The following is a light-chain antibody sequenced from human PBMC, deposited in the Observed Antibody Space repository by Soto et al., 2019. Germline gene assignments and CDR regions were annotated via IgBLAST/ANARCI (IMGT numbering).Light chain of an antibody. CDR2: DVT. Sequence: QSVLTQPASVSGSPGQSITISCTGTSRDIGGYDYVSWYRQHPGKAPELIIYDVTNRPSGVSNRFSASKSGNAASLTISGLQAEDEADYYCSSYTTTNSQGVFGGGTKLPVL. J-gene: IGLJ3*02. V-gene: IGLV2-14*03. CDR3: SSYTTTNSQGV. CDR1: SRDIGGYDY.